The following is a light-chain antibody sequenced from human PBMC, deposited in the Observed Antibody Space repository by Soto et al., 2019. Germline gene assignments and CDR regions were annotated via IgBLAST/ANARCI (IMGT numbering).Light chain of an antibody. J-gene: IGLJ3*02. CDR2: DVT. CDR1: SSDVGAYNY. CDR3: SSATSSSTVV. Sequence: QSALTQPASVSGSPGQSVTISCSGSSSDVGAYNYVSWYQRHPGKAPKLTIYDVTNRPSGVSNRFSCSKSGNTASLTISGLQAEDEDDYFCSSATSSSTVVFGGGTKLTVL. V-gene: IGLV2-14*01.